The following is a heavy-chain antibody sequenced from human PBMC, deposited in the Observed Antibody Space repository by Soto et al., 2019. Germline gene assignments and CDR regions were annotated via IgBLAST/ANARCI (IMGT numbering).Heavy chain of an antibody. CDR2: VYYIGRT. CDR1: GGSVSSGSFY. D-gene: IGHD5-12*01. J-gene: IGHJ5*02. V-gene: IGHV4-61*01. Sequence: QVQLQESGPGLVKPSETLSLTCTVSGGSVSSGSFYWSWLRQPPGMGLEWIGFVYYIGRTNYNPTNNSRVAISVDTSKTQFSLKLSSVTAADTVVYYCAAGYSHILFDPWGQGTLVTVSS. CDR3: AAGYSHILFDP.